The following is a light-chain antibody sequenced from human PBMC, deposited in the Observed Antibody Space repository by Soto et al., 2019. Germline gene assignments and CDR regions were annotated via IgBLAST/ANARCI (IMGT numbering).Light chain of an antibody. Sequence: EIVLTQSPATLSLSPGERATLSCRASQSVTNYLAWYQQKAGQAPRHLIYETIHRATGIPARFSGSGSGTDFTLTISSLEPEDFAVYYCQHRSHWLITFGQGTRLEIK. J-gene: IGKJ5*01. CDR1: QSVTNY. CDR3: QHRSHWLIT. V-gene: IGKV3-11*01. CDR2: ETI.